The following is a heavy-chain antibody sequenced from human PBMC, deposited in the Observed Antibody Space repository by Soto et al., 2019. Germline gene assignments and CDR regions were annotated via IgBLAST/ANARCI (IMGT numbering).Heavy chain of an antibody. D-gene: IGHD2-21*02. Sequence: ASETLSLTCSVSGGSISSSIYYWGWIRQPPGKGLEWIGTIYYGGSTYYNPSLKSRVTISVDTSKNQFSLKLTSVTAADTAVYYCARVGPYCGGDCYSPPPWGQGTLVTVSS. CDR1: GGSISSSIYY. CDR3: ARVGPYCGGDCYSPPP. J-gene: IGHJ5*02. V-gene: IGHV4-39*01. CDR2: IYYGGST.